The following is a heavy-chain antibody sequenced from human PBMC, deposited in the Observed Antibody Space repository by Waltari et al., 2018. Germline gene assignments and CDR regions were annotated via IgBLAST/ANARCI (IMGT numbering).Heavy chain of an antibody. CDR3: ARERGGGSYYFDY. CDR2: IAYDENNK. Sequence: QVQLVESGGGVVQPGRSLRRACAASGLPFSHYALHRVRRAPGKGLECVVVIAYDENNKYYADPLKGRFPISRDNSKHTLYLQMNSLRVEDPAVYYWARERGGGSYYFDYWGQGTLVTVSS. V-gene: IGHV3-30-3*01. CDR1: GLPFSHYA. D-gene: IGHD1-26*01. J-gene: IGHJ4*02.